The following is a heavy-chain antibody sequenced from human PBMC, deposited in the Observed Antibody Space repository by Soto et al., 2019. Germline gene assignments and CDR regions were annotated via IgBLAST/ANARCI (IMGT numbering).Heavy chain of an antibody. CDR3: ASAPYRLSVLGWFESNGMDV. CDR1: GFTFSSYW. J-gene: IGHJ6*02. V-gene: IGHV3-74*01. Sequence: EVQLVESGGGLVQPGGSLRLSCAASGFTFSSYWMHWVRQAPGKGLVWVSRINSDGRSTSYADSVKGRFTISRDNAKNTLYLQRNSLRVEDTAVYYCASAPYRLSVLGWFESNGMDVWGQGTTVTVSS. CDR2: INSDGRST. D-gene: IGHD3-3*01.